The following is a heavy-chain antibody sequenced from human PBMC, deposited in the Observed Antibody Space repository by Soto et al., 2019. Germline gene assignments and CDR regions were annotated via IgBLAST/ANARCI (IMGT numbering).Heavy chain of an antibody. CDR3: ARAAFRSGYYGYYYGMDV. J-gene: IGHJ6*02. CDR1: GGTFSTHA. CDR2: IIPTLGTP. Sequence: QVQLVQSGAEVKKPGSSVKVSCKASGGTFSTHAISWVRQAPGQGLEWLGGIIPTLGTPNYAQKFQGRVKVTADEYTITAYMELSRLTSEDTAVYYCARAAFRSGYYGYYYGMDVWGQGTAVNV. V-gene: IGHV1-69*01. D-gene: IGHD3-3*01.